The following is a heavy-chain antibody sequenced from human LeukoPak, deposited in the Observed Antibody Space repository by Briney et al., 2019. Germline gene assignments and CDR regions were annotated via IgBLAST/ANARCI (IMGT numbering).Heavy chain of an antibody. CDR3: AGDMYASDYKWFDP. D-gene: IGHD2-8*01. CDR2: ISGGAGST. J-gene: IGHJ5*02. V-gene: IGHV3-23*01. Sequence: GGSLRLSCAASAITFSTYAMSWVRQAPGKGLECVSVISGGAGSTYYADSVKGRFTISRDNAKNSLYLQMNSLRAEDTAVYYCAGDMYASDYKWFDPWGQGTPVTVSS. CDR1: AITFSTYA.